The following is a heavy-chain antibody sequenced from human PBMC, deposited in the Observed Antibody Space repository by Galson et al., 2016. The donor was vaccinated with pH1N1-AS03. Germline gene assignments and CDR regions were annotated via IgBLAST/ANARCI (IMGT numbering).Heavy chain of an antibody. Sequence: TLTLTCTFSGFSLTTTGLGVGWIRQPPGKALEWLALIYWDDDKRFAPSLKSRLTITKDTSKNQVVLTLTNVDPVDTATYYGSHNRGVFRFWGKGTLVIVSS. V-gene: IGHV2-5*05. CDR2: IYWDDDK. J-gene: IGHJ4*02. D-gene: IGHD3-10*01. CDR1: GFSLTTTGLG. CDR3: SHNRGVFRF.